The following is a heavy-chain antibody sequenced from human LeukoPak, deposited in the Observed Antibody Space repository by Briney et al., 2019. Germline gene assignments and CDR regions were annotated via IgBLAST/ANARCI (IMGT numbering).Heavy chain of an antibody. CDR1: GFTFSTYA. J-gene: IGHJ4*02. D-gene: IGHD4-17*01. Sequence: PGGSLRLSCAASGFTFSTYAVNWVRQAPGKGLEWVSTISGSGDSTYYADSVKGRFTISRDNSKDTLYLQMSSVRVDDTAVYYCAKDQDYGTYFDYWGQGTLVTVSS. CDR3: AKDQDYGTYFDY. CDR2: ISGSGDST. V-gene: IGHV3-23*01.